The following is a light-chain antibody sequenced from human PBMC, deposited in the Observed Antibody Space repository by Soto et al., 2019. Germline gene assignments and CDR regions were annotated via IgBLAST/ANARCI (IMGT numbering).Light chain of an antibody. CDR1: SSDIGTYNY. Sequence: QSVLTQPASVSGSPGQSITISCTGTSSDIGTYNYVSWYQQHPGKAPKFMIYDVSDRPSGVSNRFSGSKSGNTASLTISGLQAEDEADYYCSPYTGSNTVVFGGGTQLTVL. CDR2: DVS. CDR3: SPYTGSNTVV. V-gene: IGLV2-14*01. J-gene: IGLJ2*01.